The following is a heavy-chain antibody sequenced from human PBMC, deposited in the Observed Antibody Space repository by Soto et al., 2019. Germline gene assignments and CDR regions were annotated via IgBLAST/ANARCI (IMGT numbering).Heavy chain of an antibody. Sequence: QVELVQSGAEVKKPGSSVKVSCQASEDTFRNYAISWVRQAPGQGLEWMGGIIPIFGTANYAQKFQGRVTITADTSANTVYLALSSLRSEDTAVYYCASNKYDSSAYYYWYLGLWGRGTLVTVSS. D-gene: IGHD3-22*01. CDR2: IIPIFGTA. J-gene: IGHJ2*01. CDR3: ASNKYDSSAYYYWYLGL. CDR1: EDTFRNYA. V-gene: IGHV1-69*06.